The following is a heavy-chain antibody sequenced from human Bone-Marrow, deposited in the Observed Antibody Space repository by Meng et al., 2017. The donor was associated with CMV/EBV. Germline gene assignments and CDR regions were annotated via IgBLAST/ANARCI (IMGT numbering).Heavy chain of an antibody. D-gene: IGHD3-3*01. V-gene: IGHV4-34*01. Sequence: SFRGYYWSWIRQPPGKGLEWIGEINHSGSTNYNPSLKSRVTISVDTSKNQFSLKLSSVTAADTAVYYCARGGNVLRFLEWSKSNWFDPWGQGTLVTVSS. J-gene: IGHJ5*02. CDR1: SFRGYY. CDR3: ARGGNVLRFLEWSKSNWFDP. CDR2: INHSGST.